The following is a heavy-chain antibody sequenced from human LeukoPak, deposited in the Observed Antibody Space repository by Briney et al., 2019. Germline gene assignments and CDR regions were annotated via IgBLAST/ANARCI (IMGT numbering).Heavy chain of an antibody. V-gene: IGHV3-9*01. Sequence: GGSLRLSCAASGFTFDDHGMHWVRQAPGKGLEWVSGISWSSGIIGYADSVKGRFTISRDNAKNSLYLQMDSLRAEDTALYYCAKDTGRPTDAITMEDSALDIWGQGTMVTVSS. CDR1: GFTFDDHG. D-gene: IGHD3-3*01. CDR2: ISWSSGII. J-gene: IGHJ3*02. CDR3: AKDTGRPTDAITMEDSALDI.